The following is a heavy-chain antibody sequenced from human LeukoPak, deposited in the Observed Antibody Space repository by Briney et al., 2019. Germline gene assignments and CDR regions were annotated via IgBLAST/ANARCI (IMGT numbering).Heavy chain of an antibody. D-gene: IGHD2-21*02. J-gene: IGHJ4*02. Sequence: PGGSLRLSCAASGLTCSNYAMCRVRQAPGNEQKWLSTVSGSGGSTYYADSVKGRFTISRDNSKNTLYLQMNSLRAEDTAVYYCAKGSFTYCGGDCYPFDYWGQGTLVAVSS. CDR3: AKGSFTYCGGDCYPFDY. CDR2: VSGSGGST. CDR1: GLTCSNYA. V-gene: IGHV3-23*01.